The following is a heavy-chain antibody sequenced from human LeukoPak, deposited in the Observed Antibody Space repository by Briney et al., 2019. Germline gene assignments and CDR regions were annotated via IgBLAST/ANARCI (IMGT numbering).Heavy chain of an antibody. V-gene: IGHV4-61*02. J-gene: IGHJ4*02. CDR3: ARDGRTGSVDY. D-gene: IGHD1-1*01. CDR1: GGSISSGSYY. CDR2: IYTSGST. Sequence: KPSQTLSLTCTVSGGSISSGSYYWSWIRQPAGKGLEWIGRIYTSGSTNYNPSLKSRVTMSVDTSKNQFSLKLSSVTAADTAVYYCARDGRTGSVDYWGQGTLVTVSS.